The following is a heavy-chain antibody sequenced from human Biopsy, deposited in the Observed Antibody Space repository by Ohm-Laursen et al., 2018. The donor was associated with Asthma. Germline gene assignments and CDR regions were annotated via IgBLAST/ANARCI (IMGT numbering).Heavy chain of an antibody. Sequence: SDTLSRTCTVYGGYLTGHYWNWIRQPPGKGLEWIGEIDQSGYTNYNPSLKSRVTISADTSKNQFHLNLSSVTAADTAVYFCARAAITGIRGWFDPWGQGTQVTVSS. V-gene: IGHV4-34*01. CDR3: ARAAITGIRGWFDP. J-gene: IGHJ5*02. CDR1: GGYLTGHY. D-gene: IGHD1-20*01. CDR2: IDQSGYT.